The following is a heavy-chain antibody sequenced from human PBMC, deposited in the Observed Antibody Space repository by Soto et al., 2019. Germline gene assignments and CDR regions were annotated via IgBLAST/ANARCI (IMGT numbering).Heavy chain of an antibody. V-gene: IGHV3-64*01. J-gene: IGHJ3*02. D-gene: IGHD2-15*01. Sequence: GESLKISCAASGFTFSSYAMHWVRQAPGKGLEYVSAISSNGGSTYYANSVKGRFTISRDNSKNTLYLQMGSLRAEDMAVYYCAGSLCSGGSCYPNDAFDIWGQGTMVTVSS. CDR1: GFTFSSYA. CDR2: ISSNGGST. CDR3: AGSLCSGGSCYPNDAFDI.